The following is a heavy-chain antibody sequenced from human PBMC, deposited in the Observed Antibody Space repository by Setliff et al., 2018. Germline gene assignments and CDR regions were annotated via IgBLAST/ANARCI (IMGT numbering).Heavy chain of an antibody. CDR3: LRLVRYCTTIACHRTLGEEV. CDR1: GYTFTNYG. CDR2: INNYNGHT. V-gene: IGHV1-18*01. J-gene: IGHJ4*02. D-gene: IGHD2-8*01. Sequence: GASVKVSCKASGYTFTNYGINWVRQAPGQGLEWMGWINNYNGHTYSAQKFQARVTLTTDTSTNMAYMELRGLRSDDTAIYYCLRLVRYCTTIACHRTLGEEVWGQGTLVTVSS.